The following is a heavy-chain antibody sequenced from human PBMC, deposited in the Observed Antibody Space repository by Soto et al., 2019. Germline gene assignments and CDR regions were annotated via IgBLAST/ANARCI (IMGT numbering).Heavy chain of an antibody. V-gene: IGHV3-21*01. J-gene: IGHJ6*02. CDR3: ARDIAAVYGMDV. CDR1: GFTFSSYS. Sequence: EVQLVESGGGLVKPGGSLRLSCAASGFTFSSYSMNWVRQAPGKGLEWVASISRSSSYIYYADSVKGRFTISRDNAKNSLYLQMNSLRAEDTAVYYCARDIAAVYGMDVWGQGTTVTVSS. CDR2: ISRSSSYI. D-gene: IGHD6-25*01.